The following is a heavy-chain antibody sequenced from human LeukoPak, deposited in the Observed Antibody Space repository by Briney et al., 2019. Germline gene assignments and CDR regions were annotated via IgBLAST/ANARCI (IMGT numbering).Heavy chain of an antibody. D-gene: IGHD6-6*01. Sequence: GASVKVSCKASGYTFTSYDINWVRQATGQGLEWMGWMNPNSGNTNYAQKLQGRVTMTTDTSTSTAYMELRSLRSDDTAVYYCARDDSSSAYNWGQGTLVTVSS. J-gene: IGHJ4*02. CDR2: MNPNSGNT. V-gene: IGHV1-18*01. CDR1: GYTFTSYD. CDR3: ARDDSSSAYN.